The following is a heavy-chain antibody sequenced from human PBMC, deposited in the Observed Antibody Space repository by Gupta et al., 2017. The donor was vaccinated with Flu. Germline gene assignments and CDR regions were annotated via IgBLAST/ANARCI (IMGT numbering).Heavy chain of an antibody. D-gene: IGHD6-13*01. CDR1: GYTFISYY. CDR3: AREDKQQLVRVGDY. V-gene: IGHV1-46*01. J-gene: IGHJ4*02. CDR2: INTRGGST. Sequence: QVQLVQSGAEVKKPGASVKVSCNVSGYTFISYYMHWGRQARGQGLGWMGIINTRGGSTRYAQRFQGRVTMTRDTSTSTVYMELGSLRSEDTAVYYCAREDKQQLVRVGDYWGQGTLVNVSS.